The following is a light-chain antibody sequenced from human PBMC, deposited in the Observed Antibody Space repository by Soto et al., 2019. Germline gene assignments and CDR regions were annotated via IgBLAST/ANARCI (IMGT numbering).Light chain of an antibody. CDR1: QTVSTY. Sequence: EIVLTQSPVTLSLSPGDRATLSCRASQTVSTYLAWYQQKPVQAPRLLIYDASNSATGIPARFSGSGSGTDFTIKISSLEPEDFAVYYCQQRTNWPPDITFGQGTRLDIK. V-gene: IGKV3-11*01. CDR3: QQRTNWPPDIT. CDR2: DAS. J-gene: IGKJ5*01.